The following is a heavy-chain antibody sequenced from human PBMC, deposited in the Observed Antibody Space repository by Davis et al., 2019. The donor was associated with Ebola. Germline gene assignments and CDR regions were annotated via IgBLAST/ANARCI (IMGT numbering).Heavy chain of an antibody. CDR3: ARGALIAAAGTGKDFDY. V-gene: IGHV4-39*07. CDR2: INHSGST. CDR1: GGSISSSSYY. J-gene: IGHJ4*02. Sequence: MPSETLSLTCTVSGGSISSSSYYWGWIRQPPGKGLEWIGEINHSGSTNYNPSLKSRVTISVDTSKNQFSLKLSSVTAADTAVYYCARGALIAAAGTGKDFDYWGQGTLVTVSS. D-gene: IGHD6-13*01.